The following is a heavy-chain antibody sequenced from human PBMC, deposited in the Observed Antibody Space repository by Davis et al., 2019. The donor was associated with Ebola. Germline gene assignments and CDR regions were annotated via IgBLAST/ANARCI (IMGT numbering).Heavy chain of an antibody. CDR2: IYSGGST. J-gene: IGHJ6*02. CDR3: ARGPSDSSGWYRKRYGMDV. V-gene: IGHV3-53*01. Sequence: PGGSLRLSCAASGFTVSSNYMSWVRQAPGKGLEWVSVIYSGGSTYYADSVKGRFTISRDNSKNTLYLQMNSLRAEDTAVYYCARGPSDSSGWYRKRYGMDVWGQGTTVTVSS. D-gene: IGHD6-19*01. CDR1: GFTVSSNY.